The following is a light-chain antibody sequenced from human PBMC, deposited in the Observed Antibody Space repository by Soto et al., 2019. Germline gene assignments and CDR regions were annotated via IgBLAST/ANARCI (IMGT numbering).Light chain of an antibody. J-gene: IGLJ3*02. Sequence: NFMLTQPHSVSESPGKTVIISCTRSSGSIASNYVQRYPQRPGSSPTTVIYEDNQRPSGVPDRFSGSIDSSSNSASLTISGLATEDEAGSFCQSYDATNQVFGGGTKVTVL. CDR2: EDN. CDR1: SGSIASNY. V-gene: IGLV6-57*01. CDR3: QSYDATNQV.